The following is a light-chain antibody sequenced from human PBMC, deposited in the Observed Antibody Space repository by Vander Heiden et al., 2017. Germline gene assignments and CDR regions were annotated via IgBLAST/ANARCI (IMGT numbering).Light chain of an antibody. CDR2: EGS. CDR1: SSDVGKYNL. J-gene: IGLJ2*01. CDR3: CSYAGNSVVV. Sequence: QSALTQAASVSGSPGQSITISCTGTSSDVGKYNLVSWYQQNPGKAPKLMIYEGSERPSGVSNRFSGSKSGNTASLTISGLQAEDEADYYCCSYAGNSVVVFGGGTKLTVL. V-gene: IGLV2-23*01.